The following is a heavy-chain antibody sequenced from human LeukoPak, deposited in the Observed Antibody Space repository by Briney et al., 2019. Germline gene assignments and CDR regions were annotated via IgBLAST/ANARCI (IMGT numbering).Heavy chain of an antibody. CDR3: ARGGGDYDFWSGYYYFDY. V-gene: IGHV1-8*01. D-gene: IGHD3-3*01. CDR1: RYTFTSYD. J-gene: IGHJ4*02. CDR2: MNPNSGNT. Sequence: EASVKVSCKASRYTFTSYDINWVRQATGQGLEWMGWMNPNSGNTGYAQKFQGRVTMTRNTSISTAYMELSSLRSEDTAVYYCARGGGDYDFWSGYYYFDYWGQGTLVTVSS.